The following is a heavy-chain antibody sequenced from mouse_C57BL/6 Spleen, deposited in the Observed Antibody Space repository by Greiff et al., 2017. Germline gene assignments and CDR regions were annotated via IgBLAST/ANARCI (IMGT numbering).Heavy chain of an antibody. J-gene: IGHJ2*01. CDR3: ARRSYYFDY. CDR2: IYPGSGST. Sequence: VQLKQPGAELVKPGASVQMSCKASGYTFTSYWITWVKQRPGQGLAWIGDIYPGSGSTNYNEKFKSKATLTVDTSSSTAYMQLSSLTSEDSAVYYCARRSYYFDYWGQGTTLTVSS. V-gene: IGHV1-55*01. CDR1: GYTFTSYW.